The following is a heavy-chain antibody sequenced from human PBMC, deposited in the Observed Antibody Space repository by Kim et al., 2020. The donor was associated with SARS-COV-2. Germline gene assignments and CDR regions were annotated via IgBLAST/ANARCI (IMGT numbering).Heavy chain of an antibody. V-gene: IGHV1-69*01. Sequence: FRGRVTITADESTSTAYMELSSLRSEDTAVYYCAHDTHFYDFWSGYYFDYWGQGTLVTVSS. J-gene: IGHJ4*02. D-gene: IGHD3-3*01. CDR3: AHDTHFYDFWSGYYFDY.